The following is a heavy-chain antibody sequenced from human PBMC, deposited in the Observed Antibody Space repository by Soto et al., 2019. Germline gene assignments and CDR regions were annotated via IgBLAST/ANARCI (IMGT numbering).Heavy chain of an antibody. Sequence: PGGSLRLSCAPSGLTFSNYAMSWVRQAPGGGLEWVSSMSGSSSTTYYADSVRGRFTISRDRSKNTLYLQMSSLRAEDTALYYCAKNQERELPRVIDFWGQGTLVPVSS. CDR3: AKNQERELPRVIDF. CDR1: GLTFSNYA. J-gene: IGHJ4*02. D-gene: IGHD1-7*01. V-gene: IGHV3-23*01. CDR2: MSGSSSTT.